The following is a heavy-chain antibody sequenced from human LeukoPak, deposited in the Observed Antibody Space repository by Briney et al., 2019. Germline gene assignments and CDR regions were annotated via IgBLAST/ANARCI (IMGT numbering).Heavy chain of an antibody. CDR1: GGSISSGGYY. CDR2: IYYSGST. V-gene: IGHV4-30-4*08. J-gene: IGHJ4*02. Sequence: PSQTLSLTCTVSGGSISSGGYYWSWIRQHPGKGLEWIGYIYYSGSTYYNPSLKSRVTISVDTSKNQFSLKLSSVTAADTAVYYCASVDYDILTGYYFDYWGQGTLVTVSS. D-gene: IGHD3-9*01. CDR3: ASVDYDILTGYYFDY.